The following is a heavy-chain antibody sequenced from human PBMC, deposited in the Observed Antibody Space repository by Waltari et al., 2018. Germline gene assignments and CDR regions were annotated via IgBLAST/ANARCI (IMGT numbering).Heavy chain of an antibody. CDR3: ARGRHSSSYIFWYFEL. D-gene: IGHD6-13*01. CDR1: SGSFSDYY. CDR2: MTHSGST. V-gene: IGHV4-34*02. Sequence: QVQLQQWGAGLLKPSETLSLTCAVYSGSFSDYYWSWIRQSPGKGLVWIGEMTHSGSTNQHPALKGWIAISADPAKNQFSLRVNSVTAADTAVYYCARGRHSSSYIFWYFELWGRGTLVTVSS. J-gene: IGHJ2*01.